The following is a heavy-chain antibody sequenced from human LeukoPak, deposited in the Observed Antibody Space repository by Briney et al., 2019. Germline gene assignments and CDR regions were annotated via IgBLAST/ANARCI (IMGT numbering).Heavy chain of an antibody. CDR3: ARWRGAQSEFDY. J-gene: IGHJ4*02. V-gene: IGHV3-7*01. CDR1: GFTFSRYS. CDR2: IKDSGIEK. D-gene: IGHD3-3*01. Sequence: GSLRLSCPGSGFTFSRYSMSGVRQAPGKGLEWVANIKDSGIEKEYVDSVKGRFTISRDNAKNSLYLQMNSLRVEDTALYFCARWRGAQSEFDYWGQGTQVTVSS.